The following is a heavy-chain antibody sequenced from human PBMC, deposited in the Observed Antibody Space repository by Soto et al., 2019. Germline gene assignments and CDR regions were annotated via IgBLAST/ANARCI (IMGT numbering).Heavy chain of an antibody. CDR2: IRSRAYGGAA. V-gene: IGHV3-49*05. CDR1: GYSFGGYG. J-gene: IGHJ4*01. D-gene: IGHD3-10*01. Sequence: EVQMVESGGGLEKPGRSLRLSCQGSGYSFGGYGVSWFRRSPGKGLEWVGFIRSRAYGGAADYAASVMGRFTVSRDDPRSIAYLEMNSLKVEDSAVYYCTRIYGSGTYLPDFWGHGTLVTVSS. CDR3: TRIYGSGTYLPDF.